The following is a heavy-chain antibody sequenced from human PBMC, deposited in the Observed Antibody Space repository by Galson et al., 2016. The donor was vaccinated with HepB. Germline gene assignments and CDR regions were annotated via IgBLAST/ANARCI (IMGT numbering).Heavy chain of an antibody. CDR2: ISGGGGST. D-gene: IGHD2-15*01. J-gene: IGHJ4*02. CDR1: GFTFRTYT. Sequence: SLRLSCAASGFTFRTYTMSWVRQAPGKGLEWVAGISGGGGSTYYADSVKGRVTISRDNPKNMVYLQMHSLRVEDTVVYFCAKDRYCGGGACSWSYFDLWGPGIQVTVSS. V-gene: IGHV3-23*01. CDR3: AKDRYCGGGACSWSYFDL.